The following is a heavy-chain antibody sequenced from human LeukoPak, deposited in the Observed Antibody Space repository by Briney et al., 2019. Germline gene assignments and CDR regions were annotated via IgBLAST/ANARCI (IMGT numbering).Heavy chain of an antibody. V-gene: IGHV4-59*01. CDR3: ARQVYSSSWSYYFDY. CDR1: GGSISSYY. J-gene: IGHJ4*02. Sequence: PSETLSLTCTVSGGSISSYYWSWIRQPAGKGLEWIGSIHYSGITSYNSSLKSRVTISVDTSKNQFSLKLSSVTPADSAVYYCARQVYSSSWSYYFDYWGQRILVTVSS. CDR2: IHYSGIT. D-gene: IGHD6-13*01.